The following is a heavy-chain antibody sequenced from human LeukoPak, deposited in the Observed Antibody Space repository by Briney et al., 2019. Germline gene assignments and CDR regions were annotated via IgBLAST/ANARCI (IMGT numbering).Heavy chain of an antibody. D-gene: IGHD3-10*01. CDR3: ARHWSGSGDYYPFDY. Sequence: SGTLSLTCGVSGGSISSTNWWSWVRQPPGQGLEWIGEISLSGVTNYNPSLKSRVTMSLDRSKNHLSLTLTSVTAADTAVYYCARHWSGSGDYYPFDYWGQGTLVTVSS. J-gene: IGHJ4*02. V-gene: IGHV4-4*02. CDR1: GGSISSTNW. CDR2: ISLSGVT.